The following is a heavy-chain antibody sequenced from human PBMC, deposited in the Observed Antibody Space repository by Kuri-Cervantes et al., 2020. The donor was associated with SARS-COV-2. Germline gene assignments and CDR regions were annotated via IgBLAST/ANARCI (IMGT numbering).Heavy chain of an antibody. J-gene: IGHJ4*02. Sequence: ASVKVSCKAPETTFPNYDINWVRQATGQGLEWMGMVKTNSGNTLYAQIFQGRVTMTEDTSTDTAYMEPSSLRSEDTAVYYCATSYAVSLAMVVDYWGQGTLVTVSS. D-gene: IGHD4/OR15-4a*01. CDR3: ATSYAVSLAMVVDY. CDR2: VKTNSGNT. V-gene: IGHV1-8*01. CDR1: ETTFPNYD.